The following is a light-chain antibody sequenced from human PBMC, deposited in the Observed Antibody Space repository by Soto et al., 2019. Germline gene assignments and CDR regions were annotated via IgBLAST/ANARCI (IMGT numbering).Light chain of an antibody. J-gene: IGKJ4*01. CDR3: QQLNSYPLT. CDR1: QGISTY. CDR2: SAS. V-gene: IGKV1-9*01. Sequence: DIQLTQSPSFMSASVGDRVTMTCRASQGISTYLAWYQQTPGKAPNLLIYSASTLQRGVPSRFSGSGSGTEFTLTLSSLQPEDFETYYCQQLNSYPLTFGGGTKVKIK.